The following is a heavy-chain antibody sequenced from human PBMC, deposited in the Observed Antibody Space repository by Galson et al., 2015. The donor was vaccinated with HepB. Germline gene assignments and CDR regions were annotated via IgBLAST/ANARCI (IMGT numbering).Heavy chain of an antibody. J-gene: IGHJ3*02. V-gene: IGHV3-33*01. Sequence: SLRPSCAASGFTFSSYVMQWVRQAPGKGLEWVAVIWYDGSNKDYADSVKGRFTISRDNSKNSLYLQMNSLRAEDTAVYYCARAADGAFDIWGQGTMVTVSS. CDR2: IWYDGSNK. CDR3: ARAADGAFDI. CDR1: GFTFSSYV.